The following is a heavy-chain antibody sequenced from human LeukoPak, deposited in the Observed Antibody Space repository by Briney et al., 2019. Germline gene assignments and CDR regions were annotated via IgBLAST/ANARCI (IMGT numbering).Heavy chain of an antibody. J-gene: IGHJ5*02. Sequence: GASVKVSCKASGGTFSSYAISWVRQAPGQGLEWMGGIIPIFGTANYAQKFQGRVTITTDESTGTAYMELSSLRSEDTAVYYCATYSSSWYLWFDPWGQGTLVTVSS. CDR2: IIPIFGTA. V-gene: IGHV1-69*05. CDR3: ATYSSSWYLWFDP. CDR1: GGTFSSYA. D-gene: IGHD6-13*01.